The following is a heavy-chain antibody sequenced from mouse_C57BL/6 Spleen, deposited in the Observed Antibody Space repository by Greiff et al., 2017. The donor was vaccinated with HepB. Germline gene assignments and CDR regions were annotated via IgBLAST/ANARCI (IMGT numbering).Heavy chain of an antibody. CDR1: GYTFTSYW. CDR3: TRSHYYGSRGWYFDV. D-gene: IGHD1-1*01. CDR2: IDPSDSYT. V-gene: IGHV1-59*01. J-gene: IGHJ1*03. Sequence: QVQLQQPGAELVRPGTSVKLSCKASGYTFTSYWMHWVKQRPGQGLEWIGVIDPSDSYTNYNQKFKGKATLTVDTSSSTAYMQLSSLTSEDSAVYYCTRSHYYGSRGWYFDVWGTGTTVTVSS.